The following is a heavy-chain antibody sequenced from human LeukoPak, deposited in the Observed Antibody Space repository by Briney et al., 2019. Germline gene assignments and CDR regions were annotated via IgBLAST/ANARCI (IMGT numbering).Heavy chain of an antibody. D-gene: IGHD4-23*01. J-gene: IGHJ4*02. V-gene: IGHV4-59*01. CDR1: GASITSYY. CDR2: IYYSGTT. Sequence: SETLSLTCTVSGASITSYYWSWIRQPPGKGLEWIGYIYYSGTTNYNPSLKSRVTISVDTSKNQFSLKLSSVTAADTAVYYCAREDYGGNAGIWGQGILVTVSS. CDR3: AREDYGGNAGI.